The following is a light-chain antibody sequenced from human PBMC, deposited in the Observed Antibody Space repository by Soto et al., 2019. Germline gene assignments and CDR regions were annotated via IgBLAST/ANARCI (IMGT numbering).Light chain of an antibody. CDR3: QQYGTSPWT. CDR2: IAS. J-gene: IGKJ1*01. V-gene: IGKV3-20*01. Sequence: EIVLTQSPGTLSLFPGERATLSCRATQNVNSDYLAWYQQKPGQAPRLLIYIASRRATGIPDRFSGSGSGTYFTLTINRLEPEDFAVYYCQQYGTSPWTFGQGTKVEIK. CDR1: QNVNSDY.